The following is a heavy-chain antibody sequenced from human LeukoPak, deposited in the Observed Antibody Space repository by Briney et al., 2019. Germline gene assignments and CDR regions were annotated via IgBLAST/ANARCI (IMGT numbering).Heavy chain of an antibody. D-gene: IGHD6-13*01. CDR3: ARAGYTSSWYYFEY. Sequence: GGSLRLSCAASGFTFTSFAMHWVRQAPGKGLEWVALISYDGRNKYYGDSVKGPFTISRDSSKNTLYLQMNSLRPEDTAVYYCARAGYTSSWYYFEYWGQGTLVTVSS. V-gene: IGHV3-30*04. CDR2: ISYDGRNK. CDR1: GFTFTSFA. J-gene: IGHJ4*02.